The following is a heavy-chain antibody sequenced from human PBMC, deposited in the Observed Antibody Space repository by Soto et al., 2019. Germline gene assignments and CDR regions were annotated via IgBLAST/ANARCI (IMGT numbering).Heavy chain of an antibody. CDR2: ISYDGSNK. CDR3: AKDGSSSSPPTDY. Sequence: GGSLRLSCAASGFTFSSYGMHWVRQAPGKGLEWVAVISYDGSNKYYADSVKGRFTISRDNSKNTLYLQMNSLRAEDTAVYYCAKDGSSSSPPTDYWGQGTLVTVSS. V-gene: IGHV3-30*18. D-gene: IGHD6-6*01. J-gene: IGHJ4*02. CDR1: GFTFSSYG.